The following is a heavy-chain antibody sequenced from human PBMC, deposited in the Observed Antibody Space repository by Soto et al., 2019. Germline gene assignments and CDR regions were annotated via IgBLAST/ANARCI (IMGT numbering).Heavy chain of an antibody. CDR2: IYYSGST. J-gene: IGHJ4*02. CDR3: AGSGGSFFALIDY. CDR1: GGSISSYY. D-gene: IGHD2-15*01. V-gene: IGHV4-59*01. Sequence: SETLSLTCTVSGGSISSYYWSWIRQPPGKRLEWIGYIYYSGSTNYNPSLKSRVTISVDTSKNQFSLKLSSVTAADTAVYYCAGSGGSFFALIDYWGQGTLVTVSS.